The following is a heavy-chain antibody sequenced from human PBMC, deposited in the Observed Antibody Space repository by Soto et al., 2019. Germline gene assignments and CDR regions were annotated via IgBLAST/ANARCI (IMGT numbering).Heavy chain of an antibody. CDR2: IIPIFGTA. V-gene: IGHV1-69*01. Sequence: QVQLVQSGAEVKKPGSSVKVSCKASGGTFSSYAISWVRQAPGQGLEWMGGIIPIFGTANYAQKFQGRVTITADESTSTAYMELSSLRSEDTAVYYCAREDYFWRHRHYYYGMDVWGQGTTVTVSS. CDR1: GGTFSSYA. CDR3: AREDYFWRHRHYYYGMDV. J-gene: IGHJ6*02. D-gene: IGHD3-3*01.